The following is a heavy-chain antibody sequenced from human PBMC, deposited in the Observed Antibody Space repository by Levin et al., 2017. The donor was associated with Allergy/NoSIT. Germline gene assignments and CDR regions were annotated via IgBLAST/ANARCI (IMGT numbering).Heavy chain of an antibody. D-gene: IGHD6-13*01. V-gene: IGHV1-69*01. Sequence: KISCKASGDTFSKYAISWVRQVPGQGLEWMGGVFPTFGTSNYAQKFQGRVTITADLSTNTAYMEVSSLRSDDTALYFCARQMSPGYSSTWYFDSWGQGTRVTVSS. CDR1: GDTFSKYA. J-gene: IGHJ4*02. CDR2: VFPTFGTS. CDR3: ARQMSPGYSSTWYFDS.